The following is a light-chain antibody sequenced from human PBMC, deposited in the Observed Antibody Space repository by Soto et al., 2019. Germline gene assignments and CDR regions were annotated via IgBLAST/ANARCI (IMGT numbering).Light chain of an antibody. J-gene: IGLJ1*01. CDR1: SSDIGSYNY. V-gene: IGLV2-14*03. Sequence: QSALTQPASVSGSPGQSITISCTGTSSDIGSYNYVSWYQQHPGQAPKLMIYDVSNRPSGVSDRFSGSKSGNTASLTISGLQAEDESDYYCYSYSRSSGTRDVFGTGTKLTVL. CDR3: YSYSRSSGTRDV. CDR2: DVS.